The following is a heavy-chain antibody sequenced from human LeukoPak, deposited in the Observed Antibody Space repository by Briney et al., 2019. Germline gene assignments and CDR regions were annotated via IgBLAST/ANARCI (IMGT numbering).Heavy chain of an antibody. CDR1: GIIFSDFG. Sequence: GGSPRLSCAASGIIFSDFGMHWVRQAPGKGLEWMAIIWYDGSNKYYADSVKGRFTISRDNSQNTMYLQMNSLRAEDTAVYYCAKAVCSGASCFSNSRDAFDIWGQGTMVTVSS. D-gene: IGHD2-15*01. CDR2: IWYDGSNK. V-gene: IGHV3-33*06. J-gene: IGHJ3*02. CDR3: AKAVCSGASCFSNSRDAFDI.